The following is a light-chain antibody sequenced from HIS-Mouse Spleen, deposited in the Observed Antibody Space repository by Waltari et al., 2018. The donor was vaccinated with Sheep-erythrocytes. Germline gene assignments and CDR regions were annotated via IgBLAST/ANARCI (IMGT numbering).Light chain of an antibody. V-gene: IGLV1-44*01. Sequence: QSVLTQPPSASGTPGQRVTISCSGSSSNIGRNTVNWYQQLPGTAPKLLIYSNNQRPSGVPDRFSGSKSGTSASLAISGLQSEDEADYYCAAWDDSLNGAVFGGGTQLTAL. CDR2: SNN. CDR1: SSNIGRNT. J-gene: IGLJ7*02. CDR3: AAWDDSLNGAV.